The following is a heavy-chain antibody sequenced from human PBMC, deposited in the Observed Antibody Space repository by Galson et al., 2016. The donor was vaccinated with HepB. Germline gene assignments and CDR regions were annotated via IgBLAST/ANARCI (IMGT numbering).Heavy chain of an antibody. CDR2: XIPMFGEP. D-gene: IGHD5-18*01. Sequence: SVKVSCKASGYSFSSYAISXXRRAXXQGLXXMGXXIPMFGEPNYAQKFQDRLTITADKSTSTAYMELSSLKSEDTGVYYCARERATIGDKAMVSYFDSWGQGTLVTVSS. V-gene: IGHV1-69*06. CDR1: GYSFSSYA. CDR3: ARERATIGDKAMVSYFDS. J-gene: IGHJ4*02.